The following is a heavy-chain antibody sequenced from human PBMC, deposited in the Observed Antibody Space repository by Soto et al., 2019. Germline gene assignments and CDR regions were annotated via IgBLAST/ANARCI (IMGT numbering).Heavy chain of an antibody. CDR3: ARVSSWYPVNYYYYYYMDV. CDR1: GGSISSYY. Sequence: SETLSLTCTVSGGSISSYYWSWIRQPPGKGLEWIGYIYYSGSTNYNPSLKSRVTISVDTSKNQFSLKLSSVTAADTAVYYCARVSSWYPVNYYYYYYMDVWGKGTTVTV. J-gene: IGHJ6*03. V-gene: IGHV4-59*08. D-gene: IGHD6-13*01. CDR2: IYYSGST.